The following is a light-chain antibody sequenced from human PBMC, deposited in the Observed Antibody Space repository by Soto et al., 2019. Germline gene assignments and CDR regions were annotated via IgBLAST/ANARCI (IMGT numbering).Light chain of an antibody. CDR3: QQYQNSPRT. CDR2: DTS. J-gene: IGKJ1*01. Sequence: ETVLTQSPGTLSLSPGERATVSCRASQSVGGNSLAWYQQRPGQAPRLLIYDTSKRATGIPDRSSGSGSGTDFTLTISRLEPADFAVYYCQQYQNSPRTFGQGTKVEIK. CDR1: QSVGGNS. V-gene: IGKV3-20*01.